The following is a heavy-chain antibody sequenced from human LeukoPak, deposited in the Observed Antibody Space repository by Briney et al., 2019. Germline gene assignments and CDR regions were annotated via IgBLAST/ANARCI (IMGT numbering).Heavy chain of an antibody. D-gene: IGHD1-26*01. J-gene: IGHJ3*02. CDR1: GGSMSSYY. V-gene: IGHV4-59*08. CDR3: ARHGTSGIYRRPFDI. CDR2: IYDSGST. Sequence: SETLSLTCTVSGGSMSSYYWSWIRQPPGKGLEWIGYIYDSGSTNYNPSLKSRVTISVDTSNNQFSLKLNSVTAADTAVYYCARHGTSGIYRRPFDIWDQGTMVTVSS.